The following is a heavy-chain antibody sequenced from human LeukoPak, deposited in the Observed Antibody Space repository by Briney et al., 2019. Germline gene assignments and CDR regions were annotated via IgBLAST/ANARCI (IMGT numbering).Heavy chain of an antibody. D-gene: IGHD5-12*01. J-gene: IGHJ3*02. CDR3: ARDVYSGYDSDAFDI. CDR1: GYTFTGYH. Sequence: GASVKVSCKASGYTFTGYHMHWVRQAPGPGLEWMGWINPNSGGTNYAQKFQGRVTMTRDTSISTAYMELSRLRSDDTAVYYCARDVYSGYDSDAFDIWGQGTMVTVSS. V-gene: IGHV1-2*02. CDR2: INPNSGGT.